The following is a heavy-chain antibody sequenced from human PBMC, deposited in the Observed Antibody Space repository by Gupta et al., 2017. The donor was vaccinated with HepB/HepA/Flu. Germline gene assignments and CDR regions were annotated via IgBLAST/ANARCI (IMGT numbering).Heavy chain of an antibody. D-gene: IGHD3-9*01. Sequence: EVQLVESGGGLIQPGGSLRLSCAASAFRVHHNYMTWVRQAPGKGLEWVSVISTGGTTYYADSVKGRFTISRDNPKNTLYLQMNSLRPEDTAVYYCARVEGPMLTGIGSRAFDIWGQGTMVTVSS. CDR1: AFRVHHNY. J-gene: IGHJ3*02. CDR2: ISTGGTT. V-gene: IGHV3-53*01. CDR3: ARVEGPMLTGIGSRAFDI.